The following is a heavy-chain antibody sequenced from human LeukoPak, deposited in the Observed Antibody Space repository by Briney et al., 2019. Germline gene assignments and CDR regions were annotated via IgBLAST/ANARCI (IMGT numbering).Heavy chain of an antibody. CDR2: IKQDGSEK. V-gene: IGHV3-7*01. CDR1: GFTFSSYW. J-gene: IGHJ4*02. CDR3: ARETPAALPLY. Sequence: GGSLRLSCAASGFTFSSYWMSWVRQAPGKGLGWVANIKQDGSEKYYVDSVKGRFTISRDNAKNSLYLQMNSLRVEDTAVYYCARETPAALPLYWGQGILVTVSS. D-gene: IGHD2-15*01.